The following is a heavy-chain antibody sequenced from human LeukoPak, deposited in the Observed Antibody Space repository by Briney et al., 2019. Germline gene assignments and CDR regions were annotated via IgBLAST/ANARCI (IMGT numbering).Heavy chain of an antibody. CDR2: IYYSGST. Sequence: SETVSLTCTVSGGSISSYYWSWIRQPPGKGLEWIGYIYYSGSTNYNPSLKSRVTISVDTSKNQFSLKLSSVTAADTAVYYCARAGYSGSDFSVWGKGSTVTVSS. D-gene: IGHD5-12*01. CDR3: ARAGYSGSDFSV. CDR1: GGSISSYY. V-gene: IGHV4-59*01. J-gene: IGHJ6*04.